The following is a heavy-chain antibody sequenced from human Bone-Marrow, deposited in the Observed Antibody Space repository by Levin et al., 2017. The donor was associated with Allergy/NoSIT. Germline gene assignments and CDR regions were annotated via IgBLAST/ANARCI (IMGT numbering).Heavy chain of an antibody. D-gene: IGHD3/OR15-3a*01. J-gene: IGHJ4*02. CDR1: GFGFNDAW. CDR2: IKGKIDGGAT. CDR3: STEMIFGGDGDPLWRGY. V-gene: IGHV3-15*01. Sequence: GESLKISCAVSGFGFNDAWMSWVRQAPGKGLEWVGRIKGKIDGGATDYAAPVKGRFTISRDDSKNTLDLEMTSLKTEDTAVYYCSTEMIFGGDGDPLWRGYWGQGTLVSVSS.